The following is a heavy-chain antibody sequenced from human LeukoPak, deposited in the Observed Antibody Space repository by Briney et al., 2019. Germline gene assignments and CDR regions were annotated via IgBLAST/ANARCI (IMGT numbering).Heavy chain of an antibody. CDR3: ARYNSGSERKKPLDY. CDR1: GYTFTTYY. D-gene: IGHD3-10*01. CDR2: INPSGGGT. J-gene: IGHJ4*02. V-gene: IGHV1-46*03. Sequence: GASVKVSCKASGYTFTTYYIHWVRQAPGQGLEWMGIINPSGGGTSFAQKFQGRVTMTRDTSTTTVYMELSSLRSEDTAVYYCARYNSGSERKKPLDYWGQGTLVTVSS.